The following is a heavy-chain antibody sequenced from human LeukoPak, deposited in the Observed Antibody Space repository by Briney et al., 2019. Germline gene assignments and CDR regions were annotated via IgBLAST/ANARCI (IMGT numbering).Heavy chain of an antibody. J-gene: IGHJ4*02. V-gene: IGHV3-48*01. CDR3: STAKFDN. CDR2: INIDSITV. CDR1: GFPLSSYS. Sequence: PGGSLRLSCAASGFPLSSYSINSGRQAPGKGLEWVSYINIDSITVNYADSVKGRFTISRDNAKNSLYLQMNSVRAEDTAVYYCSTAKFDNWGQGTLVTVSS.